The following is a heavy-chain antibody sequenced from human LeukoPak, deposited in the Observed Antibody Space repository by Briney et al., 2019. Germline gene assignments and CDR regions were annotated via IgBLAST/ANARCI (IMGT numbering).Heavy chain of an antibody. D-gene: IGHD3-10*01. J-gene: IGHJ3*02. CDR2: IYYSGST. CDR1: GGSISSSSYY. V-gene: IGHV4-39*01. CDR3: ARFSDLDAFDI. Sequence: SETLSLTCTVSGGSISSSSYYWGWIRQSPGKGLEWIGSIYYSGSTYYNPSLKSRVTISVDTSKNQFSLKLSSVTAADTAVYYCARFSDLDAFDIWGQGTMVTVSS.